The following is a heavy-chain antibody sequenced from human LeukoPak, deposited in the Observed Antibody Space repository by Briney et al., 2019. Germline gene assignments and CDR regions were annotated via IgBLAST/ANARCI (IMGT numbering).Heavy chain of an antibody. J-gene: IGHJ4*02. CDR3: ATTGQCYYDSSGYYYADRCPFDY. CDR1: GYTFTGYY. CDR2: INPNSGGT. Sequence: ASVKVSCKASGYTFTGYYMHWVRQAPGQGLEWMGWINPNSGGTNYAQKFQGRVTMTRDTSTSTVYMELSSLRSEDTAVYYCATTGQCYYDSSGYYYADRCPFDYWGQGTLVTVSS. V-gene: IGHV1-2*02. D-gene: IGHD3-22*01.